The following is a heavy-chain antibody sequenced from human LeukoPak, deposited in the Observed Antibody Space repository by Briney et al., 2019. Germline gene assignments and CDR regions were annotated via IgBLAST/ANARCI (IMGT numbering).Heavy chain of an antibody. J-gene: IGHJ5*02. CDR1: GGSFSGYY. V-gene: IGHV4-34*01. CDR2: INHSGST. D-gene: IGHD5-18*01. Sequence: PSETLSLTCAVYGGSFSGYYWSWIRQPPGKGLEWIGEINHSGSTNYNPSLKSRVTISVDTSKNQFSLKLSSVTAADTAVYYCARDLSRGYSYGYWFDPWGQGTLVTVSS. CDR3: ARDLSRGYSYGYWFDP.